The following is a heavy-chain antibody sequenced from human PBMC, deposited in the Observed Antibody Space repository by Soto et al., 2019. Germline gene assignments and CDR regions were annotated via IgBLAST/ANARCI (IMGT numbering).Heavy chain of an antibody. V-gene: IGHV3-33*01. CDR3: SRAVCPFDY. J-gene: IGHJ4*02. CDR2: IWYDGSNK. D-gene: IGHD3-16*01. Sequence: QVQLVESGGGVVQPGRSLRLSCAASGFIFSTYGMHWVRQAPGKGLEWVAVIWYDGSNKYYADSVKGRFIISRDNSESTPYLQMHPLRAEDTAVNYCSRAVCPFDYWGQGTLVTVSS. CDR1: GFIFSTYG.